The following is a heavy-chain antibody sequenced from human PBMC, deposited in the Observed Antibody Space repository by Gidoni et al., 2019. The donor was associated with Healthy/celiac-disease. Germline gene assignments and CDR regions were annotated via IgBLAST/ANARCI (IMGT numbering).Heavy chain of an antibody. Sequence: QLQLQESGPGLVKPSETLSLTCTVSGGSIRSSSYYWGWIRQPPGKGLEWIGSIYYSGSTYYNPSLKSRVTISVDTSKNQFSLKLSSVTAADTAVYYCARGRNYYDSSGYYFFDYWGQGTLVTVSS. CDR2: IYYSGST. V-gene: IGHV4-39*01. CDR1: GGSIRSSSYY. D-gene: IGHD3-22*01. J-gene: IGHJ4*02. CDR3: ARGRNYYDSSGYYFFDY.